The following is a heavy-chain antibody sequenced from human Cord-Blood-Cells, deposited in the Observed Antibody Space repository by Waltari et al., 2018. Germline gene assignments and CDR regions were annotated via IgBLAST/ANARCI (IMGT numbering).Heavy chain of an antibody. D-gene: IGHD6-6*01. CDR2: IYYSGST. Sequence: QLQLPESGPGLVKPSETLSLTCTVSGGSISSSSYYWGWIRQPPGKGLEWIGSIYYSGSTYYNPSLKSRVTISVDTSKNQFSLKLSSVTAADTAVYYCASEYSSSSNWFDPWGQGTLVTVSS. V-gene: IGHV4-39*01. J-gene: IGHJ5*02. CDR1: GGSISSSSYY. CDR3: ASEYSSSSNWFDP.